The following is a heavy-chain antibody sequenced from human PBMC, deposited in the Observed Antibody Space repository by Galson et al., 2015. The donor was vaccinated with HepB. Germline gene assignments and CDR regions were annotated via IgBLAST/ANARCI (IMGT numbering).Heavy chain of an antibody. J-gene: IGHJ4*02. CDR2: IIPIFGTA. CDR3: ARDHGGMITFGGVIPEGFDY. CDR1: GCTFSSYA. V-gene: IGHV1-69*13. Sequence: SVKVSCKASGCTFSSYAISWVRQAPGQGLEWMGGIIPIFGTANYAQKFQGRVTITADESTSTAYMELSSLRSEDTAVYHCARDHGGMITFGGVIPEGFDYWGQGTLVTVSS. D-gene: IGHD3-16*02.